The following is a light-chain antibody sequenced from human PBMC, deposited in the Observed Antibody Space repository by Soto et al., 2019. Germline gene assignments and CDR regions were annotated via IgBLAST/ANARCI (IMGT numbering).Light chain of an antibody. J-gene: IGLJ1*01. CDR3: GTWDSSLSAGV. CDR1: SSNIGNNY. CDR2: ENN. V-gene: IGLV1-51*02. Sequence: QSVLTQPPSVSAAPGQKVTISCSGSSSNIGNNYVSWYQQLPGTAPKLLIYENNKRPSGIPDRFSGSKSGTSATLGITGLQTGYEADYYCGTWDSSLSAGVFGTGTNVTVL.